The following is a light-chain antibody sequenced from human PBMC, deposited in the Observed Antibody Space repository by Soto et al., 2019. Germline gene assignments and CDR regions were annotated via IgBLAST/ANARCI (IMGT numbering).Light chain of an antibody. J-gene: IGKJ4*01. V-gene: IGKV1-9*01. Sequence: IHLTHSPSSLSASVLYRVTLTFQSSQDISNHLDWYQQKPGKAPKLLMFAASSRHSGVPARFSGSGSGTEFILTISSVQPEDSATYYCQQTDSSPLTFGRGTKVDIK. CDR3: QQTDSSPLT. CDR2: AAS. CDR1: QDISNH.